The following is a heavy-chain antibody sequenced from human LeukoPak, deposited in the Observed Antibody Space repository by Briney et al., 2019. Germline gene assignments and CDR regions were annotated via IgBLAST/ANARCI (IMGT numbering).Heavy chain of an antibody. V-gene: IGHV4-39*01. D-gene: IGHD3-10*01. CDR3: AADKEGSYFES. Sequence: PSETLSLTCSVSGGSITTSRYYWGWSRQPPGKGLEWIGSVYYLGNAYYRPSLMSRARKSIYQSQKLTALELTYVTGHALAISFWAADKEGSYFESWGQGTLATASS. CDR1: GGSITTSRYY. J-gene: IGHJ4*02. CDR2: VYYLGNA.